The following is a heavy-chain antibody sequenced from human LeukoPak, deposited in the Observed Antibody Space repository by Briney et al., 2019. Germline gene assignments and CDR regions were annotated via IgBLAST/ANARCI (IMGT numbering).Heavy chain of an antibody. CDR1: GGSISSYY. V-gene: IGHV4-59*01. Sequence: SETLSLTCTVSGGSISSYYWSWIRQPPGKGLEWIGYIYYSGSTNYNPSLKSRVTISVDTSKNQFSLKLSSVTAADTAVYYCAREARLLWFGEFYYYYGMDVWGKGTTVTVSS. CDR3: AREARLLWFGEFYYYYGMDV. J-gene: IGHJ6*04. CDR2: IYYSGST. D-gene: IGHD3-10*01.